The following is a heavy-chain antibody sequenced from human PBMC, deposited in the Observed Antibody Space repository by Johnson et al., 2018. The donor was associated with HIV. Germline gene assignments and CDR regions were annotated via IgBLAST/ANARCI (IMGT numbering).Heavy chain of an antibody. CDR1: GFSSSSYS. CDR3: AKDVGKCWPDAFDI. Sequence: QLVESGGGLKQPGGSLRLSCAASGFSSSSYSMTWVRQARGRGPGWISYISNSGSTIYYAVSVKGRFSISRDNSKTTLYLQMNSLRAEDTAVYYCAKDVGKCWPDAFDIWGQGTMVTVSS. V-gene: IGHV3-48*01. CDR2: ISNSGSTI. D-gene: IGHD1-26*01. J-gene: IGHJ3*02.